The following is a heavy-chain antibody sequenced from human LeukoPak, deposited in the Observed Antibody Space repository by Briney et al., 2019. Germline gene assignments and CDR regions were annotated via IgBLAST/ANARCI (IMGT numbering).Heavy chain of an antibody. D-gene: IGHD2-2*01. Sequence: GGSLRLSCAASGFTFSSYAMHWVRQAPGKGLEWVAVISYDGSNKYYADSVKGRFTISRDNSKNTLYLQMNSLRAEDTAVYYCARDRYCSSTSCSREAWFDPWGQGTLVTVSS. CDR1: GFTFSSYA. CDR2: ISYDGSNK. J-gene: IGHJ5*02. CDR3: ARDRYCSSTSCSREAWFDP. V-gene: IGHV3-30-3*01.